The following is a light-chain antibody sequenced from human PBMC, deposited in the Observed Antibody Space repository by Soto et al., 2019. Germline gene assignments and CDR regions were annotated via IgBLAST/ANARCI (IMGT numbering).Light chain of an antibody. J-gene: IGKJ2*01. CDR1: QIIGSS. CDR3: QQYYSYPYT. CDR2: DAS. Sequence: DIQMTQSPSTLSASVGDRVTITCRASQIIGSSLAWYQQKPGKAPKLLIYDASTLQSEVPSRFSGSESGTEFTLTISSLQPDDSATYDCQQYYSYPYTFGQGTKLEIK. V-gene: IGKV1-5*01.